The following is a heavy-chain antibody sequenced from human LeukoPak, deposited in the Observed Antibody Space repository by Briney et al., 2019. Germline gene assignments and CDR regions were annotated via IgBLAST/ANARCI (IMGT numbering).Heavy chain of an antibody. J-gene: IGHJ3*02. CDR1: GYTFTSYG. D-gene: IGHD2-2*02. Sequence: ASVKVSCKASGYTFTSYGISWVRQAPGQGLEWMGWISAYNGNTNYAQKLQGRVTMTTDTSTSTAYMELRSLRSDDTAVYYCARVNEYCSSTSCYKDAFDIWGQGTMVTVSS. CDR2: ISAYNGNT. CDR3: ARVNEYCSSTSCYKDAFDI. V-gene: IGHV1-18*01.